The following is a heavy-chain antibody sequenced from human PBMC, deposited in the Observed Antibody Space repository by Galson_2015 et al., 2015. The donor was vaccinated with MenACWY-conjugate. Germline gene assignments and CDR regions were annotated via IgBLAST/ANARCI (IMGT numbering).Heavy chain of an antibody. Sequence: ASGFTFSSYAMSWVRQAPGKGLEWVSAISGSTGGTYYADSVKGRFTISRDNSKNTLYLQINSLRAEDTAVYYCAKDQPPYCTNGVCYLVWAFDIWGQGTMVTVSS. J-gene: IGHJ3*02. V-gene: IGHV3-23*01. CDR3: AKDQPPYCTNGVCYLVWAFDI. CDR1: GFTFSSYA. CDR2: ISGSTGGT. D-gene: IGHD2-8*01.